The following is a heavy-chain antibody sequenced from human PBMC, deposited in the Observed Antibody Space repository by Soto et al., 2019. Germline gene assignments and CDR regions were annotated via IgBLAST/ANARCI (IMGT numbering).Heavy chain of an antibody. CDR1: GFTFSNYA. J-gene: IGHJ4*01. V-gene: IGHV3-23*01. CDR2: FSSGGGGT. Sequence: PGGSLRLSCTASGFTFSNYAMSWVRQAPGKGLEWVSTFSSGGGGTYYADSVKGRFTISRDNSKNTLSLQMNSLRAEDTAVYYCTKANRYCSGANYFTFDYWGLGTLVTVSS. D-gene: IGHD2-15*01. CDR3: TKANRYCSGANYFTFDY.